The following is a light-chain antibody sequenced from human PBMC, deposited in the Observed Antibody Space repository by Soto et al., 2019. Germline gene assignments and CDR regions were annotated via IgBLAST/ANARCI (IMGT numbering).Light chain of an antibody. V-gene: IGLV6-57*04. Sequence: NFMLTQPHSVSESPGKTDTISCTRSSGSIASNYVQWYQQRPGSAPTPVIYEDNERPSGVPDRFSGSIDSSSNSASLTISGLKTDDEADYYCQSYQSGNVVFGGGTKLTVL. CDR3: QSYQSGNVV. CDR2: EDN. J-gene: IGLJ2*01. CDR1: SGSIASNY.